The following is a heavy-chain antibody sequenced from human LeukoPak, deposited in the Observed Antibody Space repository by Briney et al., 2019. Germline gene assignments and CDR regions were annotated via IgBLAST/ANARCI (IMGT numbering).Heavy chain of an antibody. CDR3: ARGLRDSSGREYFQR. CDR1: GYTTISYD. J-gene: IGHJ1*01. D-gene: IGHD3-22*01. CDR2: MNPNSGNT. Sequence: AAVKDSCKASGYTTISYDISRGRHAAGQRLQWMGWMNPNSGNTGYAQKFKGRGTMTGNTSINTAYIELSRLRSEDTAVYYCARGLRDSSGREYFQRWGEGTLVTVS. V-gene: IGHV1-8*01.